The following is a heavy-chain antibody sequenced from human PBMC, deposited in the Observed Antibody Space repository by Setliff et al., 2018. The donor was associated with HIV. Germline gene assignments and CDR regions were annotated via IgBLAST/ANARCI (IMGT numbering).Heavy chain of an antibody. J-gene: IGHJ4*02. CDR2: IWSDGSNK. Sequence: PGGSLRLSCAASGFTFSSYAMHWVRQAPGKGLEWVAVIWSDGSNKYYGDSVKGRFTISRDNTKNSLYLQMNSLRAEDTAVYYCARGDSFVYSYVYPDYWGQGTLVTVSS. CDR3: ARGDSFVYSYVYPDY. CDR1: GFTFSSYA. V-gene: IGHV3-33*08. D-gene: IGHD3-22*01.